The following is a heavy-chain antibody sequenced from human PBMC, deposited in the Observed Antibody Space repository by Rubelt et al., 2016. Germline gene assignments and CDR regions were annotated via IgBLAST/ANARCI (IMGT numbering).Heavy chain of an antibody. Sequence: QVQLVQSGAEVKKPGASVKVSCKASGYTFTSYYMHWVRQAPGQGLEWMGIINPRGGRTSYARKFQGRVTMTRDTSTGTVYMELSSLRSEDTAVYYCARAASTVTTLLDLGYWGQGTLVTVSS. CDR1: GYTFTSYY. V-gene: IGHV1-46*01. CDR2: INPRGGRT. CDR3: ARAASTVTTLLDLGY. D-gene: IGHD4-17*01. J-gene: IGHJ4*02.